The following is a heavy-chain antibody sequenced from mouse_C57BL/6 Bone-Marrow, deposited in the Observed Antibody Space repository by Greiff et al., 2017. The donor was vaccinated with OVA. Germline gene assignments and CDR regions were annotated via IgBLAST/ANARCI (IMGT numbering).Heavy chain of an antibody. CDR1: GYTFTDYN. CDR3: ARWHYGSSYDFDY. CDR2: INPNNGGT. J-gene: IGHJ2*01. V-gene: IGHV1-22*01. Sequence: EVQLQESGPELVKPGASVKMSCKASGYTFTDYNMHWVKQSHGKSLEWIGYINPNNGGTSYNQKFKGKATLTVNKSSSTAYMELRSLTSEDSAVYYCARWHYGSSYDFDYWGQGTTLTVSS. D-gene: IGHD1-1*01.